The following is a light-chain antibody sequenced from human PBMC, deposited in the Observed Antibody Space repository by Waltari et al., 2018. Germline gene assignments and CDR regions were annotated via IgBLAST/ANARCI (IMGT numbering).Light chain of an antibody. J-gene: IGLJ1*01. Sequence: SYVLTQPPSVSVAQGETARLTCGGNTIESKRAHWYRQRPGQAPVLVISYDSDRPSGIPDRLSGSNSGNTATLTISRVEAGDEADYYCQVWDANTDPGVFGTGTEVTVL. CDR1: TIESKR. CDR3: QVWDANTDPGV. CDR2: YDS. V-gene: IGLV3-21*01.